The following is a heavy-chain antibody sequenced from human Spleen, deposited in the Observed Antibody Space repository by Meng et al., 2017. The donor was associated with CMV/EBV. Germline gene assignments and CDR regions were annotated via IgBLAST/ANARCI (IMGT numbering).Heavy chain of an antibody. J-gene: IGHJ6*02. Sequence: GGSLRLSCAASGFTFSSYAMSWVRQAPGKGLEWVSFISSSGNYIYCIDSVKGRFTISRDNAKSSLYLQMNSLRAEDTAVYYCASSSAATTGGMDVWGQGTTVTVSS. D-gene: IGHD1-1*01. CDR1: GFTFSSYA. CDR3: ASSSAATTGGMDV. CDR2: ISSSGNYI. V-gene: IGHV3-21*01.